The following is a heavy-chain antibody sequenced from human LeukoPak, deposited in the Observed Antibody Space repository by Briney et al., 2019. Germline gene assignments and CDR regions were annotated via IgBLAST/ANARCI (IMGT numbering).Heavy chain of an antibody. CDR3: AKAVRGSGSYDY. D-gene: IGHD3-10*01. Sequence: GGTLRLSCAASGFTFSNYGMSWVRQAPGKGLEWVSSISGSGDSTYYADSVKGRFTISRDNSKNTLYLQMNSLRAEDTAVYYCAKAVRGSGSYDYWGQGTLVTVSS. CDR2: ISGSGDST. CDR1: GFTFSNYG. J-gene: IGHJ4*02. V-gene: IGHV3-23*01.